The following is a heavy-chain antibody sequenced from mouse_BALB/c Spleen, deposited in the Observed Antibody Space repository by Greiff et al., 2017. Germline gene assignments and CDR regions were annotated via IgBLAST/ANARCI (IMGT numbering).Heavy chain of an antibody. D-gene: IGHD2-2*01. CDR2: ISYSGST. Sequence: EVQLQQSGPSLVKPSQTLSLTCSVTGDSITSGYWNWIRKFPGNKLEYMGYISYSGSTYYNPSLKSRISITRDTSKNQYYLQLNSVTTEDTATYYCARDGYDGEGAMDYWGQGTSVTVSS. CDR3: ARDGYDGEGAMDY. J-gene: IGHJ4*01. CDR1: GDSITSGY. V-gene: IGHV3-8*02.